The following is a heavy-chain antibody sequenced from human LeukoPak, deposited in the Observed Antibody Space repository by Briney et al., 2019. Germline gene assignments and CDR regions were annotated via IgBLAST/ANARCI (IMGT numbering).Heavy chain of an antibody. J-gene: IGHJ4*02. CDR2: ISSSGGLI. CDR3: ARVRDSSGCPDY. CDR1: GFTFSSYE. D-gene: IGHD6-19*01. V-gene: IGHV3-48*03. Sequence: GGSLRLSCAASGFTFSSYEMNWVRQAPGKGLEWVSYISSSGGLIYYADSVKGRFTISRDNAKNSLYLQMNSLRAEDTAAYYCARVRDSSGCPDYWGQGTLVTVSS.